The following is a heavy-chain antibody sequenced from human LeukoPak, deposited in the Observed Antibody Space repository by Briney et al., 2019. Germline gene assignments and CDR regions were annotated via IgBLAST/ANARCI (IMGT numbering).Heavy chain of an antibody. D-gene: IGHD1-26*01. V-gene: IGHV3-23*01. Sequence: TGGSLRLSCAASGFTFSSYAMSWVRQAPGKGLEWVSTISGSGSSTYYAESVKGRFTISRDNSKNTLYLQMNSLRAEDTAVYYCAKDRTGEGWYSGSYPDYWGQGTLVTVSS. CDR2: ISGSGSST. J-gene: IGHJ4*02. CDR1: GFTFSSYA. CDR3: AKDRTGEGWYSGSYPDY.